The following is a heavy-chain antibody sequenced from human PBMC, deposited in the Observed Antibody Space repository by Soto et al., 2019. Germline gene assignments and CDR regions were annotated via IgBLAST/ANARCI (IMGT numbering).Heavy chain of an antibody. D-gene: IGHD2-2*01. J-gene: IGHJ4*02. CDR3: AKMGSTDSYDPVFV. V-gene: IGHV3-11*01. CDR1: GFSFSDYY. Sequence: PGGSLRLSCSASGFSFSDYYMTWVRQAPGKGLEWISYISGSGTNIYYAESVEGRFTISRDNARNSVHLQMNDLRGGDTARYFCAKMGSTDSYDPVFVWGQGTLVTVSS. CDR2: ISGSGTNI.